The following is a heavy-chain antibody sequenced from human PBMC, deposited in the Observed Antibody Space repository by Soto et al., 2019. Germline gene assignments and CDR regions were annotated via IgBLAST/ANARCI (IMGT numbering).Heavy chain of an antibody. CDR3: AAAVGYDYLGFDY. CDR1: GGTFSSYT. D-gene: IGHD5-12*01. CDR2: IIPILGIA. V-gene: IGHV1-69*02. Sequence: QVQLVQSGAEVKKPGSSVKVSCKASGGTFSSYTISWVRQAPGQGLEWMGRIIPILGIANYAQKFQGRVTITAGKSTSTAYMELSSLRSEDTAVYYCAAAVGYDYLGFDYWGQGTLVTVSS. J-gene: IGHJ4*02.